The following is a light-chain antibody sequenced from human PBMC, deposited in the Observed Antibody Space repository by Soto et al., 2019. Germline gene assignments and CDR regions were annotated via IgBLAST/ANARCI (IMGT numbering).Light chain of an antibody. Sequence: EIVMTQSPATLSVSPGERATLSCRASQSVSSNLAWYQQKPGQAPRLLIYGASTRATGIPARFSGSGSGTEFTLTISSLQSEYFVVYYCQQDNNWPYTFGQGTKLEIK. V-gene: IGKV3-15*01. CDR2: GAS. J-gene: IGKJ2*01. CDR3: QQDNNWPYT. CDR1: QSVSSN.